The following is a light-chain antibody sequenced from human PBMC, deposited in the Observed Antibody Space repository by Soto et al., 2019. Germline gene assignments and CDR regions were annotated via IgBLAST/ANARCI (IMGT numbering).Light chain of an antibody. J-gene: IGKJ1*01. Sequence: ETVMTQSPATLSVSPGERVTLSCRASESVSTYLAWYQQKPGQAPRLLIYGASARATGIPDRCRGSVSGTEFTLIISNLQPEDFALYYCHQYLHCPQAVGQGTKVEIK. CDR1: ESVSTY. CDR2: GAS. V-gene: IGKV3-15*01. CDR3: HQYLHCPQA.